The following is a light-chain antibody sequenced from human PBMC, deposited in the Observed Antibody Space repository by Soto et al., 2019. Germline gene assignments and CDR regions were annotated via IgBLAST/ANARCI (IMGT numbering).Light chain of an antibody. CDR1: QSVRSN. Sequence: EIVMTHSPATLSVSPGERATLSCRASQSVRSNLAWYQQKPGQAPRLLIYGASTRATGIPARFSGSGSGTEFTLTISSLQSEYFAVYYCQQYNNLPPWTFGPRTKVDIK. CDR3: QQYNNLPPWT. J-gene: IGKJ3*01. CDR2: GAS. V-gene: IGKV3-15*01.